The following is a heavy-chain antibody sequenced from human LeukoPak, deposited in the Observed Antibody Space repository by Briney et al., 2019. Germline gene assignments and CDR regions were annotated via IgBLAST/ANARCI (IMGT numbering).Heavy chain of an antibody. CDR2: ITPIFRTP. Sequence: SVKVSCKASGGTFSSTTINWVRQAPGQGLEWMGGITPIFRTPNYARKFQGRVTITAVESMSTAYMELSSLRSEDTAVYYCARGWLAETAVVTPYNYWGQGTLVTVSS. J-gene: IGHJ4*02. CDR1: GGTFSSTT. V-gene: IGHV1-69*13. CDR3: ARGWLAETAVVTPYNY. D-gene: IGHD2-21*02.